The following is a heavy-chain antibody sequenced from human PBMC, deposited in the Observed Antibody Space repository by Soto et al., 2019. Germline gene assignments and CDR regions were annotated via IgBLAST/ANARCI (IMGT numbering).Heavy chain of an antibody. Sequence: QVQLQESGPGLVKPSETLSLTCTVSGGSISSYYWSWIRQPPGKGLDYIGYIYSSGSTNYNPSLKSRVSMSVDTSKNQFSLKLTSVTAADTAVYYCARAPRSGPFDYWGQGTLVTVSS. CDR3: ARAPRSGPFDY. V-gene: IGHV4-59*08. CDR1: GGSISSYY. D-gene: IGHD3-10*01. CDR2: IYSSGST. J-gene: IGHJ4*02.